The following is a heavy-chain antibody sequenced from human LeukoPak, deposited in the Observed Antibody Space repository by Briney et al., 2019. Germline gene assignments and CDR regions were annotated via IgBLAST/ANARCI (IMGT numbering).Heavy chain of an antibody. CDR1: XXSXXXYY. V-gene: IGHV4-59*01. D-gene: IGHD3-3*01. CDR2: IYYSGST. CDR3: ARAKGDFWSGYPPNWFDP. Sequence: LSLXXXVSXXSXXXYYWSWVRQPXGXGLEWVGYIYYSGSTNYNPSLKSRVTISVDTSKNQFSLKLSSVTAADTAVYYCARAKGDFWSGYPPNWFDPWGQGTLVTVSS. J-gene: IGHJ5*02.